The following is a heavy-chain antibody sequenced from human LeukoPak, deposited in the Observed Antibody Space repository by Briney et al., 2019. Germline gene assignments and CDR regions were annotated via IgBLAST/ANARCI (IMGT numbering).Heavy chain of an antibody. CDR3: AVSSGSSNFEY. CDR1: GDSISSSY. V-gene: IGHV4-59*05. CDR2: THYSGDT. D-gene: IGHD1-26*01. J-gene: IGHJ4*02. Sequence: SETLSLTCSVSGDSISSSYWSWIRQPPGKGLEWIGSTHYSGDTSYNPSLKSRVTISIDTSRNQFSLKLTSVTAADTALYYCAVSSGSSNFEYWGQGTLVTVSS.